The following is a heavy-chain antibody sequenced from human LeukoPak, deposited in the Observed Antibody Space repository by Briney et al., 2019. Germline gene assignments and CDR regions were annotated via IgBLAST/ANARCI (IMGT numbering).Heavy chain of an antibody. J-gene: IGHJ4*02. CDR3: ARATQREQWLVDY. D-gene: IGHD6-19*01. CDR2: IIPIFGTA. Sequence: ASVKVSRKASGGTFSSYAISWVRQAPGQGLEWMGGIIPIFGTANYAQKFQGRVTITADESTSTAYMELSSLRSEDTAVYYCARATQREQWLVDYWGQGTLVTVSS. V-gene: IGHV1-69*13. CDR1: GGTFSSYA.